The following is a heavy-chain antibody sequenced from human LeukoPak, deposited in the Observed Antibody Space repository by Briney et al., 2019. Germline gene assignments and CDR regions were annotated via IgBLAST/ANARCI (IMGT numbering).Heavy chain of an antibody. CDR2: INPNSGGT. J-gene: IGHJ4*02. V-gene: IGHV1-2*02. D-gene: IGHD1-14*01. CDR3: ARGTGSWVALTVFDY. Sequence: ASVTVSFKASGYTFTGYYMHWVRQAPGQGLEGMGWINPNSGGTNYAQKFQGRVTMTRDTSISTAYMEPSRLRSDDTAVYYCARGTGSWVALTVFDYWGQGTLVTVSS. CDR1: GYTFTGYY.